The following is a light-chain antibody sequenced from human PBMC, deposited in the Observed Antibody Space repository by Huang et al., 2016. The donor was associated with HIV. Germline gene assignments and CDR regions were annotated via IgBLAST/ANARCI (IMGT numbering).Light chain of an antibody. CDR1: QRISSD. CDR2: GAS. CDR3: QQYNNWPYT. J-gene: IGKJ2*01. Sequence: EIVMTPSPATLSVSPGERATLSCKASQRISSDLAWYQQKPGQPPRLLIHGASTRATGIPARFSGSGSGTGFTLTISSLQSEDFAVYHCQQYNNWPYTFGQGTKLEIK. V-gene: IGKV3-15*01.